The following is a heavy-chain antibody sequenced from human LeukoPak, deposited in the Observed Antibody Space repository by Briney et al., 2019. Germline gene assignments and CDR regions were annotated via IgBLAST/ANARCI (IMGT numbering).Heavy chain of an antibody. J-gene: IGHJ4*02. CDR2: IKNDGSDK. Sequence: GGSLRLSCEASGFSFSAAWMTWVRQAPGKGLEWVATIKNDGSDKYYVDSVKGRFTLSRDNAKNSVYLQMNSLRVEDTAVYYCVNLGYSVGGQGTLVTVSS. CDR1: GFSFSAAW. V-gene: IGHV3-7*01. CDR3: VNLGYSV. D-gene: IGHD5/OR15-5a*01.